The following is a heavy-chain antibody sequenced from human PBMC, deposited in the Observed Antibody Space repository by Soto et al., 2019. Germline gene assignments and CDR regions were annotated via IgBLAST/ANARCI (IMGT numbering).Heavy chain of an antibody. V-gene: IGHV1-46*01. CDR3: ARERLFSYGPGRSRDYYGMDV. CDR1: GYTFTSYY. D-gene: IGHD5-18*01. J-gene: IGHJ6*02. Sequence: ASVKVSCKASGYTFTSYYMHWVRQAPGQELEWMGIINPSGGSTSYAQKFQGRVTMTRDTSTSTVYMELSSLRSEDTAVYYCARERLFSYGPGRSRDYYGMDVWGQGTTVTVSS. CDR2: INPSGGST.